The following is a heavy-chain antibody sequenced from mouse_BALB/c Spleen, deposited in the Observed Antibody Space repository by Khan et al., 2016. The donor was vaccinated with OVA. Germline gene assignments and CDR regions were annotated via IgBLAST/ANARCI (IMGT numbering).Heavy chain of an antibody. CDR3: SRMEYANYYAMDS. Sequence: QVTLNESGPGILQPSQTLSLTCSFSGFSLSTSGMGVGWVRQPSGKGLEWLAHIWWDDDKRYNPALKSRLTISKDTPNNQVFLKIASVDTADTATYYCSRMEYANYYAMDSWGQGTSVTVSS. CDR1: GFSLSTSGMG. J-gene: IGHJ4*01. CDR2: IWWDDDK. V-gene: IGHV8-8*01.